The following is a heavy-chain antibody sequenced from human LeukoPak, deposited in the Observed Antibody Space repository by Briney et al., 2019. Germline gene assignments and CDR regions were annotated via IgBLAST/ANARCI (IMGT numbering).Heavy chain of an antibody. CDR2: IYTSGST. D-gene: IGHD3-16*02. J-gene: IGHJ4*02. CDR1: GGSISSGSYY. V-gene: IGHV4-61*02. Sequence: PSETLSLTCTVSGGSISSGSYYWSWIRQPAGKGLEWIGRIYTSGSTNYNPSLKSRVTISVDTSKNQFSLKLSSVTAADTAVYYCARLIGLGEVSPYFDSWGQGGLVTVSS. CDR3: ARLIGLGEVSPYFDS.